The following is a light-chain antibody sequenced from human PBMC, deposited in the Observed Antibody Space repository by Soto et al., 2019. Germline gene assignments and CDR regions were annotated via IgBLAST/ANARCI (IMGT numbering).Light chain of an antibody. CDR1: QSVSSSS. Sequence: EIVLTQSPGTLSLSPGDRATLSCRASQSVSSSSLAWYQQKPGQAPRLLIYGASNRPTGIPDRCSGSGSGTDFTLTISRLEPEDFAVYYCQQYGNSPRTFGRGTKVEIK. J-gene: IGKJ1*01. CDR2: GAS. CDR3: QQYGNSPRT. V-gene: IGKV3-20*01.